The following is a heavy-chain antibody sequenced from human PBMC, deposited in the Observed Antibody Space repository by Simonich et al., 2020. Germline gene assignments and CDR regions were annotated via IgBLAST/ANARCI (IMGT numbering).Heavy chain of an antibody. D-gene: IGHD7-27*01. CDR2: IKQDGSEK. Sequence: EVQLVESGGGLVQPGGSLRLSCAASGFTFSSYWMGWVRQAPGKGLEWVANIKQDGSEKYYVDSVKGRFTISRDNAKNSLYLQMNSLRAEDTAVYYCARDGLGTAYYYYMDVWGKGTTVTVSS. CDR3: ARDGLGTAYYYYMDV. V-gene: IGHV3-7*01. J-gene: IGHJ6*03. CDR1: GFTFSSYW.